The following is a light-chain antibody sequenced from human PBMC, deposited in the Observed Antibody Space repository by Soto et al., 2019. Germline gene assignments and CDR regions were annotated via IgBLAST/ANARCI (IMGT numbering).Light chain of an antibody. J-gene: IGKJ2*03. CDR3: MQGTHPYS. V-gene: IGKV2-30*01. Sequence: DVVMTQSPLSLPVTLGQPAPISCRSSQSLVYSDGNTYLSWFQQRPGQSPRRLIYKVSNRDSGVPDRFSGSGSGTEFTLKISRLEAEDVGVYYCMQGTHPYSFGQGTKLEIK. CDR1: QSLVYSDGNTY. CDR2: KVS.